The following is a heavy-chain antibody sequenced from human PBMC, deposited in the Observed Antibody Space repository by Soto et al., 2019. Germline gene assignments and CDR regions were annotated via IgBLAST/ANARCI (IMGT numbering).Heavy chain of an antibody. Sequence: QVQLVESGGGVVQPGRSLRLSCAASGFTFSSYGMHWVRQAPGKGLEWVAVISYDGSNKYYADSVKGRFTISRDNSKNTLYLQMNSLRAEDTAVYYCAKDTRGVVATIVGSFDYWGQGTLVTVSS. CDR3: AKDTRGVVATIVGSFDY. D-gene: IGHD5-12*01. V-gene: IGHV3-30*18. CDR2: ISYDGSNK. J-gene: IGHJ4*02. CDR1: GFTFSSYG.